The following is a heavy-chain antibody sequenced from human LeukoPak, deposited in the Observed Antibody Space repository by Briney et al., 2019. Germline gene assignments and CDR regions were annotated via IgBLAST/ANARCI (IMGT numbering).Heavy chain of an antibody. CDR3: ARLPGIVATIERYFDY. V-gene: IGHV5-51*01. CDR1: GYSFNSYW. D-gene: IGHD5-12*01. Sequence: GESLKISCKGSGYSFNSYWIGWVRQMPGKGLEWMGIIYPGDSDTRYSPSFQGQVTISADRSISTAYLQWSSLKASDTAMYYCARLPGIVATIERYFDYWGQGTLVTVSS. J-gene: IGHJ4*02. CDR2: IYPGDSDT.